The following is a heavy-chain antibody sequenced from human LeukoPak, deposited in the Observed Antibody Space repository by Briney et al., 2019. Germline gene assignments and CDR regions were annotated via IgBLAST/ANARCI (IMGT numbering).Heavy chain of an antibody. D-gene: IGHD3-10*01. Sequence: GGSLRLSCAASGFTFSSYDMTWVRQAPGKGLEWVSALSSSGGTTYYADSVKGRFTISRDNAKNSLYLQMNSLRAEDTAVYYCASNSMVRGKGTDYWGQGTLVTVSS. CDR3: ASNSMVRGKGTDY. CDR1: GFTFSSYD. CDR2: LSSSGGTT. J-gene: IGHJ4*02. V-gene: IGHV3-23*01.